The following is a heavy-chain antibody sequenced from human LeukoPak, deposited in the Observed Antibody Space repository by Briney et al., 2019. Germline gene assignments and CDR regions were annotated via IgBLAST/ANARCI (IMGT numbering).Heavy chain of an antibody. J-gene: IGHJ6*03. CDR1: GDSISSYY. V-gene: IGHV4-59*01. Sequence: PSETLSLTCTVSGDSISSYYCSWIRQPPGKGLEWIGYIYYSGSTNYNPSLKSRVTISVDTSKNQFSLKLSSVTAADTAVYYCARSVEGYCSGGSCYSYYYYMDVWGKGTTVTVSS. D-gene: IGHD2-15*01. CDR3: ARSVEGYCSGGSCYSYYYYMDV. CDR2: IYYSGST.